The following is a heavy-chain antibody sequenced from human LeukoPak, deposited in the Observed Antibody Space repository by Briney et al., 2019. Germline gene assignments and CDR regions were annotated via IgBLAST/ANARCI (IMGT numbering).Heavy chain of an antibody. J-gene: IGHJ6*02. V-gene: IGHV3-30-3*02. CDR2: ISYDGSNK. CDR3: AKAHGSGSYGYYYYYYGMDV. Sequence: GRSLSLSCVASGFTFSSYDMHWVRQAPGKGLEWVAVISYDGSNKYYADSVKGRFTISRDNSKNTLYLQMNSLRAEDTAVYYCAKAHGSGSYGYYYYYYGMDVWGQGTTVTVSS. CDR1: GFTFSSYD. D-gene: IGHD3-10*01.